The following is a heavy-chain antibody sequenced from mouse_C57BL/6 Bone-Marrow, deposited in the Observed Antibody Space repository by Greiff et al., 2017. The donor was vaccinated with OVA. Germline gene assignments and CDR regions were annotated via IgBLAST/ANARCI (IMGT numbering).Heavy chain of an antibody. CDR3: ARQITTVVNWYFDV. CDR2: IYPGSGNT. CDR1: GYTFTDYY. Sequence: VQLQQSGAELVRPGASVKLSCEASGYTFTDYYINWVKQRPGQGLEWIARIYPGSGNTYYNEKFKGKATLTAEKSSSTAYMQLSSLTSEDSAVYFCARQITTVVNWYFDVWGTGTTVTVSS. V-gene: IGHV1-76*01. D-gene: IGHD1-1*01. J-gene: IGHJ1*03.